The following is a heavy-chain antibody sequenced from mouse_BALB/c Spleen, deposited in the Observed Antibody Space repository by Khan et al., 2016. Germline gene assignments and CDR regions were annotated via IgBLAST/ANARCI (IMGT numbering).Heavy chain of an antibody. J-gene: IGHJ3*01. CDR3: ARGKYDGVAY. CDR2: INTYTGEP. V-gene: IGHV9-3-1*01. Sequence: QIQLVQSGPELKKPGETVKISCKASGYTFTNYGMNWVKQAPGKGLKWMGWINTYTGEPTYADDFTGRFAFSLETSASTAYLQINNLKNEDTATYFCARGKYDGVAYWGQGTLVTVSA. CDR1: GYTFTNYG. D-gene: IGHD2-14*01.